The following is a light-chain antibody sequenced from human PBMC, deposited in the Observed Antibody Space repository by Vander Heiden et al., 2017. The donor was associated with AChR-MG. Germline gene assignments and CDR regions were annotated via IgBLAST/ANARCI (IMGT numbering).Light chain of an antibody. CDR3: ATWDDSLNARV. V-gene: IGLV1-44*01. Sequence: QSALTQPPSASGTPGQRVTSSCSGSYSNIGSHPVNWYQQLPGTAPKLLIYSDNQRPSGVPDRFSGAKSGTSASLAISGLQSEDEADYYCATWDDSLNARVFGGGTKLTVL. CDR1: YSNIGSHP. CDR2: SDN. J-gene: IGLJ3*02.